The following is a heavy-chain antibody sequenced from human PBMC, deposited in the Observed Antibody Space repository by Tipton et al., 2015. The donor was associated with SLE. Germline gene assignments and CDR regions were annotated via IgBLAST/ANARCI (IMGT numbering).Heavy chain of an antibody. Sequence: TLSLTCTVSGGSISSGSFFWSWIRQPAGKGLEWIGHIYTSGSTYYNPSLKSRVTISVDTSKNQFSLKLTSVTAADTALYYCAKVRGDAYTYAEFWGQGALVIVSS. V-gene: IGHV4-61*09. CDR3: AKVRGDAYTYAEF. CDR2: IYTSGST. D-gene: IGHD5-24*01. CDR1: GGSISSGSFF. J-gene: IGHJ4*02.